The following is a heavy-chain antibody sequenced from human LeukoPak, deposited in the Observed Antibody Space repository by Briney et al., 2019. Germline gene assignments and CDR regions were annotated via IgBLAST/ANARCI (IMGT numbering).Heavy chain of an antibody. CDR3: ARVFRTDLDWFPLDY. CDR2: ISSSSSTI. V-gene: IGHV3-48*02. D-gene: IGHD3/OR15-3a*01. Sequence: GGSLRLSCAASGFTFSSYTMNWVRQAPGKGLEWVSYISSSSSTIYYADSVKGRFTISRDNAKNSLYLQMHSLRDEDTAVYYCARVFRTDLDWFPLDYWGQGTLVTVSS. CDR1: GFTFSSYT. J-gene: IGHJ4*02.